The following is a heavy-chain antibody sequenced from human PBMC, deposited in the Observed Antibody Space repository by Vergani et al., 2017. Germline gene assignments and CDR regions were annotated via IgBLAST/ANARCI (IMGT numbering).Heavy chain of an antibody. V-gene: IGHV3-48*01. D-gene: IGHD2-2*01. J-gene: IGHJ6*02. CDR3: ARDRGCSSTSCYFNYYYYGMDV. CDR2: ISSSSSTI. CDR1: GFTFSSYS. Sequence: EVQLVESGGGLVQPGGSLRLSCAASGFTFSSYSMNWVRQAPGKGLEWVSYISSSSSTIYYADSVKGRFTISRDNAKNSLYLQMNSLRAEDTAVYYCARDRGCSSTSCYFNYYYYGMDVRGQGTTVTVSS.